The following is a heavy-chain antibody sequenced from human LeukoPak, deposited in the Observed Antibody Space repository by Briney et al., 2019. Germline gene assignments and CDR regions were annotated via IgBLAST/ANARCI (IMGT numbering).Heavy chain of an antibody. Sequence: TGGSLRLSCAASGFTFSGYSMNWVRQAPGKGLEWVSSISSSSSYIYYADSVKGRFTISRDNAKNSLYLQMNSLRAEDTAVYYCARSAYCGGDCYSGLDYYMDVWGKGTTVTVSS. CDR1: GFTFSGYS. CDR3: ARSAYCGGDCYSGLDYYMDV. D-gene: IGHD2-21*01. J-gene: IGHJ6*03. CDR2: ISSSSSYI. V-gene: IGHV3-21*01.